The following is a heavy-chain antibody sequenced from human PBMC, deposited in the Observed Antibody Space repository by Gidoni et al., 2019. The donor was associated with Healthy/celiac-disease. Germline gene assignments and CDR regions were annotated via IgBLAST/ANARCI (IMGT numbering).Heavy chain of an antibody. Sequence: QVQLVQSGAEVKKPGASVKVSCKASGYTFTSYYMPWVRQAPGQGLEWMGIINPSGGSTSYAQKFQGRVTMTRDTSTSTVYMELSSLRSEDTAVYYCARDGEGGGPDYWGQGTLVTVSS. J-gene: IGHJ4*02. V-gene: IGHV1-46*01. D-gene: IGHD2-15*01. CDR1: GYTFTSYY. CDR3: ARDGEGGGPDY. CDR2: INPSGGST.